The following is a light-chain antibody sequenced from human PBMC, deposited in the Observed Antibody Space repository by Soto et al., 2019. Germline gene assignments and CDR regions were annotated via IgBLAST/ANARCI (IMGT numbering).Light chain of an antibody. Sequence: IQITHSPSSLSATVGDRVSITCRASQSISSWLAWYQQKPGKAPELLIYDASTLESGVPSRFSGSGSGTEFSLTISSLQPDDFATFYCQQYSSFSRTFGQGPKVDIK. CDR2: DAS. V-gene: IGKV1-5*01. CDR1: QSISSW. CDR3: QQYSSFSRT. J-gene: IGKJ1*01.